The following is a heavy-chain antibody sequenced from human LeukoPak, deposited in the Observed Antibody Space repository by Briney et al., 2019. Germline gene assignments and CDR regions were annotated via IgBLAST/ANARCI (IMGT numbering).Heavy chain of an antibody. CDR1: GFTFSSYS. V-gene: IGHV3-21*01. D-gene: IGHD2-2*02. J-gene: IGHJ6*02. CDR2: ISSSSSYI. Sequence: GGSLRLSCAASGFTFSSYSMNWVRQAPGKGLEWVSSISSSSSYIYYADSVKGRFTISRDNAKNSLYLQMNSLRAEDTAVYYCAREPSDIVVVPAAIHVEARDPYYYGMDVWGQGTTVTVSS. CDR3: AREPSDIVVVPAAIHVEARDPYYYGMDV.